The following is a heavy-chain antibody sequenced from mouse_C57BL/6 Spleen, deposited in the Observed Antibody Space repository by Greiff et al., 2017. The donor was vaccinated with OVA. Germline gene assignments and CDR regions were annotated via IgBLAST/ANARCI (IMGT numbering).Heavy chain of an antibody. CDR3: ARYHGSRYFDY. D-gene: IGHD1-1*01. V-gene: IGHV1-69*01. J-gene: IGHJ2*01. CDR2: IDPSDSYT. Sequence: QVQLQQPGAELVMPGASVKLSCKASGYTFTSYWMHWVKQRPGQGLEWIGEIDPSDSYTNYNQKFKGKSTLTVDKSSSTAYMQLSSLTSEDSAVYYCARYHGSRYFDYWGQGTTLTVSS. CDR1: GYTFTSYW.